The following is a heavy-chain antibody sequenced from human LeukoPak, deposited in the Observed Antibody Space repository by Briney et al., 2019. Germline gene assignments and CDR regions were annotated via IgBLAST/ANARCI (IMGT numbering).Heavy chain of an antibody. CDR2: IKSKTDGGTT. V-gene: IGHV3-15*01. Sequence: GGSLRLSCAASGFTFSNAWMSWVRQAPGKGLEWVGRIKSKTDGGTTDYAAPVKGRFTISRDDSKNTLYLQMNSLKTEDTAVYYCTTSFSVSDYGDYEGVDYFDYWGQGTLVTVSS. CDR3: TTSFSVSDYGDYEGVDYFDY. D-gene: IGHD4-17*01. J-gene: IGHJ4*02. CDR1: GFTFSNAW.